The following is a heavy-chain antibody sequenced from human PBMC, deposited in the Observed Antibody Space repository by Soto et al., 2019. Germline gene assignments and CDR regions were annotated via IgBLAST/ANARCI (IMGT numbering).Heavy chain of an antibody. J-gene: IGHJ3*01. Sequence: QVQLVESGGGLVKPGGSLRLSCAASGFSLSGYYMNWIRQTPGRGLEWVSYISDSGATIYYTDSVTGRFTFSRDNAKNSLYLQMSSLRAEDTAIYYCARSKLGAVDAFDVWGQGTLVTVSS. CDR3: ARSKLGAVDAFDV. V-gene: IGHV3-11*01. CDR2: ISDSGATI. D-gene: IGHD3-16*01. CDR1: GFSLSGYY.